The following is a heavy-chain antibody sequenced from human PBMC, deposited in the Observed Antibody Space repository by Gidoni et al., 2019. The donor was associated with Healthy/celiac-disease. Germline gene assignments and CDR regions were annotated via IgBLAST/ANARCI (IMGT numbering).Heavy chain of an antibody. J-gene: IGHJ4*02. Sequence: GFTFSSYSMNWVRQAPGKGLEWVSSISSSSSYIYYADSVKGRFTISRDNAKNSLYLQMNSLRAEDTAVYYCVDRTCSGGSCYLRTYFDYWGQGTLVTVSS. CDR3: VDRTCSGGSCYLRTYFDY. CDR2: ISSSSSYI. D-gene: IGHD2-15*01. CDR1: GFTFSSYS. V-gene: IGHV3-21*01.